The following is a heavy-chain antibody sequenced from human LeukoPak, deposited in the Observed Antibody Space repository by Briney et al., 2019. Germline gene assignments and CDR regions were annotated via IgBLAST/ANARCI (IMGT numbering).Heavy chain of an antibody. CDR3: ARDWFGELNYYYMDV. CDR1: GFTFSSYW. V-gene: IGHV3-7*01. CDR2: IKQDGSEK. Sequence: PGGSLRLSCAASGFTFSSYWMSWVRQAPGKGLEWVANIKQDGSEKYYVDSVKGRFTISRDNSKNTLYLQMNSLRAEDTAVYYCARDWFGELNYYYMDVWGKGTTVTVSS. D-gene: IGHD3-10*01. J-gene: IGHJ6*03.